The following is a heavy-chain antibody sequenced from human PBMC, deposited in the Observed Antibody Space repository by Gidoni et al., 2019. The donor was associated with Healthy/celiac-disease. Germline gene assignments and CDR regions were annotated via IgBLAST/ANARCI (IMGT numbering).Heavy chain of an antibody. CDR2: IWYDGSNK. CDR3: ARGPGVDWLLDY. J-gene: IGHJ4*02. Sequence: QVQLVESGGGVVQPGRSLRLSCAASGFTFSSYGMHWVRQAPGKGLEWVAVIWYDGSNKYYADSVKGRFTISRDNSKNTLYLQMNSLRAEDTAVYYCARGPGVDWLLDYWGQGTLVTVSS. CDR1: GFTFSSYG. D-gene: IGHD3-9*01. V-gene: IGHV3-33*01.